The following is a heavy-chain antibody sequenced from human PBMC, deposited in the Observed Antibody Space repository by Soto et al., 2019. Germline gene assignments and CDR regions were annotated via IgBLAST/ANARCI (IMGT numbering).Heavy chain of an antibody. CDR1: GYSFNTYW. J-gene: IGHJ3*02. CDR2: IYPGDSRT. CDR3: ARDLDSGGNSETSDR. V-gene: IGHV5-51*03. D-gene: IGHD4-4*01. Sequence: EVQLVQSGAEVKKPGESLKISCKDSGYSFNTYWIAWVRQMPGKGLEWMGIIYPGDSRTTYSPSFQGQVIISADKSISTVSLQWSSLKASDTAMYYCARDLDSGGNSETSDRWGQGTMVTVSS.